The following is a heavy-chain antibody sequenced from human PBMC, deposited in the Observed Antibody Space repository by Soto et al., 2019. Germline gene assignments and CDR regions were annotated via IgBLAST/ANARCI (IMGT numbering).Heavy chain of an antibody. CDR3: ARDGIKTPTGHAGY. Sequence: PGGSLRLSCAASGFTFSDYSMNWVRQAPGKGLEWVSSISSASSYIYYAESVKGRFTISRDNAKNSLYLQMNSLRAEDTAVYYCARDGIKTPTGHAGYWGQGTLVTVSS. V-gene: IGHV3-21*06. CDR2: ISSASSYI. CDR1: GFTFSDYS. J-gene: IGHJ4*02. D-gene: IGHD1-1*01.